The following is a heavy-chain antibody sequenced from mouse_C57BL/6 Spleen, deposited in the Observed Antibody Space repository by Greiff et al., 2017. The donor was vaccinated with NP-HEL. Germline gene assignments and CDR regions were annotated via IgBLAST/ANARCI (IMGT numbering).Heavy chain of an antibody. CDR3: TGRYYYGSSYYFDY. J-gene: IGHJ2*01. CDR2: IRLKSDNYAT. Sequence: EVMLVESGGGLVQPGGSMKLSCVASGFTFSNYWMNWVRQSPEKGLEWVAQIRLKSDNYATHYAESVKGRFTISRDDSKSIVYLHMNNLRAEDTGMYYCTGRYYYGSSYYFDYWGQGTTLTVSS. V-gene: IGHV6-3*01. CDR1: GFTFSNYW. D-gene: IGHD1-1*01.